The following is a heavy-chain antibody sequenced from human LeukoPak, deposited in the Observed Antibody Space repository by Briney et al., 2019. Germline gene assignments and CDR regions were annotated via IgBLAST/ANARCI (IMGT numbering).Heavy chain of an antibody. J-gene: IGHJ6*02. CDR2: INSDGSSL. Sequence: GSLRLSCAASGFTLNTYWMNWVRQAPGKGLVWVSRINSDGSSLTYADSVKCRFTVSRDNAKNTLYLQMNSLRAEDTAVYYCTRDLRMDYYYVDYYYYGMDVWGQGTTVTVSS. D-gene: IGHD3-10*02. CDR3: TRDLRMDYYYVDYYYYGMDV. V-gene: IGHV3-74*03. CDR1: GFTLNTYW.